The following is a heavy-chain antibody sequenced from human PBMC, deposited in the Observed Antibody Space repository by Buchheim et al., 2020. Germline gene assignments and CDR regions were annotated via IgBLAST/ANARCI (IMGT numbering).Heavy chain of an antibody. J-gene: IGHJ4*02. CDR2: ISGTGGAT. CDR3: ARDAWGGAHDY. D-gene: IGHD3-16*01. CDR1: GFTFSDYS. Sequence: QVQLVESGGGLVKPGGSLRLSCATSGFTFSDYSMNWIRQSPGKGLEWISFISGTGGATYYADSVKGRFTISRDNGKKSVYLQMNSLRAEDTAVYHCARDAWGGAHDYWGQGTL. V-gene: IGHV3-11*01.